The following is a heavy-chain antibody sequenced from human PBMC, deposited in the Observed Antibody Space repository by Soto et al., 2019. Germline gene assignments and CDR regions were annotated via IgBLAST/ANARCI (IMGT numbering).Heavy chain of an antibody. V-gene: IGHV4-59*12. CDR1: GGAISDYY. J-gene: IGHJ4*02. CDR3: ARVPDY. Sequence: PSETLSLTCTVSGGAISDYYWIWIRQPPVKGLEFIGYIYYSLSTTYGPSVKSRVTIAVYTSKNQGSLKLSSVTAADTAVYYCARVPDYWGQGILVTVSS. CDR2: IYYSLST. D-gene: IGHD2-2*01.